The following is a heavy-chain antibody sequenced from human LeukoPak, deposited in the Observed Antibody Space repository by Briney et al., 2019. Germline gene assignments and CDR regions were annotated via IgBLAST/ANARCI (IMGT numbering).Heavy chain of an antibody. Sequence: SETLSLTCTVSGGSISSYYWSWIRQPPGKGLEWIGYIYYSGSTNYNPSLKSRVTISVDTSKNQFSLKLSSVTAADTALYYCARAEYCSSTSCYSGVFDYWGQGTLVTVSS. CDR3: ARAEYCSSTSCYSGVFDY. D-gene: IGHD2-2*01. V-gene: IGHV4-59*01. J-gene: IGHJ4*02. CDR2: IYYSGST. CDR1: GGSISSYY.